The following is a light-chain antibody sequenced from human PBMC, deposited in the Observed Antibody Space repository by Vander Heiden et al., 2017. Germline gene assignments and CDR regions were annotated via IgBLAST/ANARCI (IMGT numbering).Light chain of an antibody. J-gene: IGLJ2*01. Sequence: SYELTQPPSVSVSPGQTASITCSGDKLGDKYACWYQQKPGPSPVLVIYQDSKRPSGIPERFSGSNSGNTTTLTNSRAQAMEGADYYCQAVDSSTDHVVFGGGTKLTVL. V-gene: IGLV3-1*01. CDR1: KLGDKY. CDR2: QDS. CDR3: QAVDSSTDHVV.